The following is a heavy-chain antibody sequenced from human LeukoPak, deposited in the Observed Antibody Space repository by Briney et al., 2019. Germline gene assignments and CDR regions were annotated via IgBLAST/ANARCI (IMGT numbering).Heavy chain of an antibody. CDR2: IYYSGST. V-gene: IGHV4-39*07. CDR1: GGSISGSNYY. Sequence: PSETLSLTCTVSGGSISGSNYYWGWIRQPPGKGLEWIGSIYYSGSTYYNPSLKSRVTISVDTSKNQFSLKLSSVTAADTAVYYCASREGYYYGMDVWGQGTTVTVSS. D-gene: IGHD5-24*01. CDR3: ASREGYYYGMDV. J-gene: IGHJ6*02.